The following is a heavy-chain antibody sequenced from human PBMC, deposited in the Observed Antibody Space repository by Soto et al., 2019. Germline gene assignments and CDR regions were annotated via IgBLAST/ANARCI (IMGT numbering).Heavy chain of an antibody. CDR3: AREWGATFDY. Sequence: QVQLQESGPGLVKPSETLSLTCTVSGGSISSYYWSWIRQPPGKGLEWIGYIYYSWSTNYNPSLKSRVPISVDTSKTQFSLKMSSVNAADTAVYYCAREWGATFDYWGQGTLVTVSS. CDR2: IYYSWST. D-gene: IGHD3-16*01. J-gene: IGHJ4*02. V-gene: IGHV4-59*01. CDR1: GGSISSYY.